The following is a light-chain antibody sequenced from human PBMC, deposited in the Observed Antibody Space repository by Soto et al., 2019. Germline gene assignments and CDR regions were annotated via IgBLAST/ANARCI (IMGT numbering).Light chain of an antibody. CDR2: GAS. V-gene: IGKV3-20*01. Sequence: EIVMTQSPATLSVSPGERATLSCRASQTVGGSHLAWYQQKPGQAPKLLIFGASNRASAIPDRFSGSGSGTDFTLTITRLETEDFAVYYCQQYGSSQITIGQGTRLEIK. J-gene: IGKJ5*01. CDR3: QQYGSSQIT. CDR1: QTVGGSH.